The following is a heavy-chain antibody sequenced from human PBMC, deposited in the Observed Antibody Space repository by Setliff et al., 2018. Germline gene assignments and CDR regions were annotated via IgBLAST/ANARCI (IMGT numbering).Heavy chain of an antibody. CDR2: INPNNGGT. CDR3: VREGLSFGPGCCPNWLDP. Sequence: ASVKVSCKASGYTFTDHYLYWVRQATGQGLECMGRINPNNGGTNYAQKFQGRVTLTRDTSITTVYMELSTLTSDDTAVYYCVREGLSFGPGCCPNWLDPWGQGTLVTV. V-gene: IGHV1-2*06. D-gene: IGHD3-3*01. J-gene: IGHJ5*02. CDR1: GYTFTDHY.